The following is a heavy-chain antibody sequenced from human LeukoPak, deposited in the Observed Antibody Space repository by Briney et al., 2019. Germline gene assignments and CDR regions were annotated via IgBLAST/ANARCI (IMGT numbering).Heavy chain of an antibody. CDR1: GFTFSDYY. D-gene: IGHD3-9*01. J-gene: IGHJ3*02. CDR2: ISSSSSYT. V-gene: IGHV3-11*06. CDR3: ARDLFYYDILTACYKDDAFDI. Sequence: GGSLRLSCAASGFTFSDYYMSWIRQAPGKGLEWVSYISSSSSYTNYADSVKGRFTISRDNAKNSLYLQMNSLRAEDTAVYYCARDLFYYDILTACYKDDAFDIWGQGTMVTVSS.